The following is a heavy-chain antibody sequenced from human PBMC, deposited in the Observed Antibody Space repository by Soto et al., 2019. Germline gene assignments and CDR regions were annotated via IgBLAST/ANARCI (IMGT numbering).Heavy chain of an antibody. CDR1: GLTFSGSA. Sequence: GGSLRLSCAASGLTFSGSAMHWVRQASGKGLEWGGRSRSKANSYATAYAASVKGRFTISRDDAKNTAYLQMNSLKTADTAVYYCTRPGVLPGGMDVWGQGTTVTVSS. V-gene: IGHV3-73*01. J-gene: IGHJ6*02. CDR3: TRPGVLPGGMDV. CDR2: SRSKANSYAT. D-gene: IGHD2-15*01.